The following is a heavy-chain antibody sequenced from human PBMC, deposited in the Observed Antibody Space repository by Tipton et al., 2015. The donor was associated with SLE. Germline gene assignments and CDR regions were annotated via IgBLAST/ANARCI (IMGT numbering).Heavy chain of an antibody. V-gene: IGHV4-39*07. CDR2: VYFSGIT. CDR1: GASVSSSNSN. J-gene: IGHJ4*02. CDR3: ARSWNDAPPDLGY. Sequence: TLSLTCTVSGASVSSSNSNWGWIRQPPGKRLEWIGSVYFSGITFYSPSLQSRVTISVDRSKNQFSLKLTSVTAADTAVYYCARSWNDAPPDLGYWCQGTLVTVSS. D-gene: IGHD1-1*01.